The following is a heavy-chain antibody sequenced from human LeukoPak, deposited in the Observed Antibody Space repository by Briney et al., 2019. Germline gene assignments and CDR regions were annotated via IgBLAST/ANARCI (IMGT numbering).Heavy chain of an antibody. CDR2: IKQDGSEK. CDR3: ASMWEGGY. Sequence: GESLRLSCAASGFTFSRYWMSWVRQAPGKGLEWVATIKQDGSEKYYVDSVKGRFSISRDNAKSSMNLQMNSLRVEDTAVYYCASMWEGGYWGQGTLVTVSS. J-gene: IGHJ4*02. CDR1: GFTFSRYW. V-gene: IGHV3-7*01. D-gene: IGHD1-26*01.